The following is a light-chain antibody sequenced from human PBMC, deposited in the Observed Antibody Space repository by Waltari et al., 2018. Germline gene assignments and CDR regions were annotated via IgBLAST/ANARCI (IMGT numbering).Light chain of an antibody. V-gene: IGKV3-15*01. CDR1: QSVNSN. CDR2: GAS. CDR3: QQYNNWPLT. J-gene: IGKJ4*01. Sequence: EIVMTQSPATLSVSPGERATLPCRASQSVNSNLAWYQQRPGQAPRLLIYGASTTATGIPARFTGSGSGTEFTLTISSLQSEEFAVYYCQQYNNWPLTFGGGTEVEIK.